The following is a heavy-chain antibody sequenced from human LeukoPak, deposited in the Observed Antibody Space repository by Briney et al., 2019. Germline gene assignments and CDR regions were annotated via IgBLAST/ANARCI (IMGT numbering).Heavy chain of an antibody. CDR3: ARGVVAAPQTFDY. D-gene: IGHD2-15*01. CDR1: GGSISS. V-gene: IGHV4-61*08. Sequence: SETLSLTCSVSGGSISSFYWSWFYWSWIRQPPGKGLEWIGYIYFSGSTNYNPSLKSRVTISVDTSKNQFSLKLSSVTAADTAVYYCARGVVAAPQTFDYWGQGTLVTVSS. CDR2: IYFSGST. J-gene: IGHJ4*02.